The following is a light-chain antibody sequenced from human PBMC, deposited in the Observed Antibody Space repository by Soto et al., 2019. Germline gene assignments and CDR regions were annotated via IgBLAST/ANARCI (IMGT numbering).Light chain of an antibody. J-gene: IGKJ1*01. CDR2: GAS. CDR1: QSVSSNY. Sequence: EIVLTQSPGTLSLSPGERATLSCRAXQSVSSNYLAWYQQKPGQAPRLLIYGASSRATGIPDRFSGSGSGTDFTLTITRLEPEDFAVYYCQQYGSSPWTFGQGTKVEIK. V-gene: IGKV3-20*01. CDR3: QQYGSSPWT.